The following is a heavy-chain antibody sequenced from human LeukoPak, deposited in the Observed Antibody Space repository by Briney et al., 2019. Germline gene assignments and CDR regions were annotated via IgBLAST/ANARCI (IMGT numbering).Heavy chain of an antibody. D-gene: IGHD4-23*01. J-gene: IGHJ4*02. V-gene: IGHV4-39*07. Sequence: SETLSLTCTVSGGSISSSSYYWGWIRQPPGKGLKWIGSIYYSGSTYYNPSLKSRVTISVDTSKNQFSLKLTSVTAADTAVYYCARVGDYRGSPYFDSWGQGTLVTVSS. CDR3: ARVGDYRGSPYFDS. CDR2: IYYSGST. CDR1: GGSISSSSYY.